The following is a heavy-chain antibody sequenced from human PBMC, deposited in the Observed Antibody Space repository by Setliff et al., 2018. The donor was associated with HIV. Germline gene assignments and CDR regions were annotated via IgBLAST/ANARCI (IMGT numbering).Heavy chain of an antibody. CDR1: GYSISSGYY. D-gene: IGHD3-16*01. V-gene: IGHV4-38-2*01. CDR2: IYQSGST. Sequence: PSETLSLTCAVSGYSISSGYYWGWIRQPPGKGLEWIGTIYQSGSTYYNPSLKSRVTISLDTSKNQLSLKLSSVTAADTAVYYCARVSYDYASYYMDVWGKGTTVTVSS. J-gene: IGHJ6*03. CDR3: ARVSYDYASYYMDV.